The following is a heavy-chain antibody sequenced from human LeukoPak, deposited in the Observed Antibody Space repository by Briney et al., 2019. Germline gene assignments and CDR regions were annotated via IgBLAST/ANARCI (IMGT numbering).Heavy chain of an antibody. D-gene: IGHD3-10*01. V-gene: IGHV3-66*01. CDR2: IYSGGST. CDR1: GFTFSSYA. J-gene: IGHJ4*02. Sequence: GGSLRLSCAAPGFTFSSYAMHWVRQAPGKGLEWVSVIYSGGSTYYADSVKGRFTISRDKSKNTLYLQMNSLRAEDTAVYYCARDFGDYVGYWGQGTLVTVSS. CDR3: ARDFGDYVGY.